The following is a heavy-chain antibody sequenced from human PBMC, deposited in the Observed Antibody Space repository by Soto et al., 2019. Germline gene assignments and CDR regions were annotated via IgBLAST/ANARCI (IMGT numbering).Heavy chain of an antibody. CDR1: GYSLATYW. V-gene: IGHV5-10-1*01. Sequence: GESLKISCKSSGYSLATYWITWVRQMPGKGLEWMGRIDPSDSYINYSPSFQGRVTISADKSLNTAYLQWSSLEASDTAMYYCARLGDCSGGSCFSRYYYHGMDVWGQGTTVTVSS. J-gene: IGHJ6*02. D-gene: IGHD2-15*01. CDR2: IDPSDSYI. CDR3: ARLGDCSGGSCFSRYYYHGMDV.